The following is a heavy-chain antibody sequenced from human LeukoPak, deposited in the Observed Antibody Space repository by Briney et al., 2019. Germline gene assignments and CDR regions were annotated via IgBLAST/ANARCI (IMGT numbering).Heavy chain of an antibody. V-gene: IGHV1-18*01. Sequence: ASVTVSCTASGYTFTSYGISWVRQAPGQGLEWMGWISAYNGNTNYAQKLQGRVTMTTDTSTSTAYMELRSLRSDDTAVYYCARGTRGVNSPYFDYWGQGTLVTVSS. CDR2: ISAYNGNT. CDR1: GYTFTSYG. CDR3: ARGTRGVNSPYFDY. J-gene: IGHJ4*02. D-gene: IGHD4-23*01.